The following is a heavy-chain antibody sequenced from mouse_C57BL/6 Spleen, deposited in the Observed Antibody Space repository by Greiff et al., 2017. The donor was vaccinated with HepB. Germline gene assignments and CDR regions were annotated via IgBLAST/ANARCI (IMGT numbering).Heavy chain of an antibody. V-gene: IGHV1-72*01. CDR1: GYTFTSYW. CDR2: IDPNSGGT. CDR3: AREGDSLYYDAMDY. D-gene: IGHD2-1*01. J-gene: IGHJ4*01. Sequence: QVQLKQPGAELVKPGASVKLSCKASGYTFTSYWMHWVKQRPGRGLEWIGRIDPNSGGTKYNEKFKSKATLTVDKPSSTAYMQLSSLTSEDSAVYYCAREGDSLYYDAMDYWGQGTSVTVSS.